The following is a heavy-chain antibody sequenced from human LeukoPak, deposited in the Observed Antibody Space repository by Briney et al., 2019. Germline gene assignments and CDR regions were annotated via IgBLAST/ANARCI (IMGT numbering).Heavy chain of an antibody. CDR3: ARDNSVGDSAWWFDP. CDR2: INPSGDNT. J-gene: IGHJ5*02. V-gene: IGHV1-46*01. CDR1: VYTFINNL. D-gene: IGHD5-12*01. Sequence: ASVKVSCMASVYTFINNLMHWVRQAPGQGLEWMGIINPSGDNTWYAQKYQGRVTMTRDMATSTDYMEVSSLRSEDTAVYYCARDNSVGDSAWWFDPWGQGTLVTVSS.